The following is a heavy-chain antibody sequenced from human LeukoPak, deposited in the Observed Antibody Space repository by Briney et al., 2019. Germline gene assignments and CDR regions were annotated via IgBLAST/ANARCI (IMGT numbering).Heavy chain of an antibody. CDR1: GGTFSSYA. Sequence: ASVTVSCKASGGTFSSYAISWVRQAPRQGLEWMGRIIPILGIANYAQKFQGRVTITADKSTSTAYMELSSLRSEDTAVYYCARGLGVAGTGYYYYGMDVWGQGTTVTVSS. D-gene: IGHD6-19*01. CDR2: IIPILGIA. J-gene: IGHJ6*02. V-gene: IGHV1-69*04. CDR3: ARGLGVAGTGYYYYGMDV.